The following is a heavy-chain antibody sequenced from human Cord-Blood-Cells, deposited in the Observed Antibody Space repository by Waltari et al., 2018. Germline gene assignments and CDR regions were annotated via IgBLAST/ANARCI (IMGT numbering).Heavy chain of an antibody. J-gene: IGHJ4*02. V-gene: IGHV4-59*11. Sequence: QVQLQESGPGLVKPSETLSLTCTVSGGSISSHYWSWIRQPPGKGLEWIGYIYYSGSTNYNPPLKSRVTISVDTSKNQFSLKLSSVTAADTVVYYCARGANDFWSGYYNYWGQGTLVTVSS. CDR3: ARGANDFWSGYYNY. CDR1: GGSISSHY. D-gene: IGHD3-3*01. CDR2: IYYSGST.